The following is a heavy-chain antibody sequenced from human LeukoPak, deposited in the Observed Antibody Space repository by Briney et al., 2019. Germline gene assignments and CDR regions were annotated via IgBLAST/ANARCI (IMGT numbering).Heavy chain of an antibody. Sequence: PSETLSLTCTVSGGSISSYYWSWIRQPPGKGLEWIGYIYYSGSTNYNPSLKSRVTISVDTSKNQFSLKLSSVTAADTAVYYCASTSRIAAAGSRAAEYFQHWGQGTLVTVSS. V-gene: IGHV4-59*08. J-gene: IGHJ1*01. D-gene: IGHD6-13*01. CDR1: GGSISSYY. CDR2: IYYSGST. CDR3: ASTSRIAAAGSRAAEYFQH.